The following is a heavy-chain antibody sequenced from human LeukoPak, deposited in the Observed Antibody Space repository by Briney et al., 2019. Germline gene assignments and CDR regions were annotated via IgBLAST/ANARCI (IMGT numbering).Heavy chain of an antibody. Sequence: PSQTLSLTCTVSNGSISSGDYFWSWIRQLPGKGLEWIGYVYYSGSTYYNPSLKSRVTISLDTSKSQFSLNLSSVTAADTAVYYCARSWAYDSSGYGYFDYWGQGTLVTVSS. D-gene: IGHD3-22*01. CDR3: ARSWAYDSSGYGYFDY. CDR1: NGSISSGDYF. V-gene: IGHV4-31*03. J-gene: IGHJ4*02. CDR2: VYYSGST.